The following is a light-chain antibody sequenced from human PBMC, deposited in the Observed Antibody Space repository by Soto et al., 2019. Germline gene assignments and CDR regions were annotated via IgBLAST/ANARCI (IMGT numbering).Light chain of an antibody. CDR3: QHYGSSPST. CDR2: SAS. CDR1: QSISGTY. V-gene: IGKV3-20*01. J-gene: IGKJ1*01. Sequence: DTVLTQSPGTLSLTSGERATLSCRASQSISGTYLAWYQQKPGQSPRLLIYSASTRAPGIPDRFSGSGSGTDFTLTISRLEPEDFAVYYCQHYGSSPSTFGRETKVEIK.